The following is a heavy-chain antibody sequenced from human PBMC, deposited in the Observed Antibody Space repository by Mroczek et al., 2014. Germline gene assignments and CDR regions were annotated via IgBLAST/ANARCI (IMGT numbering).Heavy chain of an antibody. Sequence: QVQLQQWGPGLVKPSQTLSLTCTVSGGSISSGGYYWSWIRQHPGKGLEWIGYIYYSGSTYYNPSLKSRVTISVDTSKNQFSLKLSSVTAADTAVYYCAREIPDFTIFGVVIGGGAFDIWGQGTMVTVSS. CDR1: GGSISSGGYY. V-gene: IGHV4-31*03. CDR2: IYYSGST. CDR3: AREIPDFTIFGVVIGGGAFDI. D-gene: IGHD3-3*01. J-gene: IGHJ3*02.